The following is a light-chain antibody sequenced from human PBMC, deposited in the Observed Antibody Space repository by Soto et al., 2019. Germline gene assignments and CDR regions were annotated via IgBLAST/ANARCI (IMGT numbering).Light chain of an antibody. CDR1: EDISTW. CDR3: QHADSFHLIT. V-gene: IGKV1-12*01. CDR2: APS. J-gene: IGKJ5*01. Sequence: DIHMTQSPSSVSASVGYRVTITCRSSEDISTWLAWYQQKPVKAPKLLXYAPSSLQSGVPSRFSGSGSGTDFTLTISSLQHEDFANYYCQHADSFHLITFGQGTRLEIK.